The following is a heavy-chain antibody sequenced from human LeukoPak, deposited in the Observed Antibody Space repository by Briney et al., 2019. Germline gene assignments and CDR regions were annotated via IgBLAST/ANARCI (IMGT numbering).Heavy chain of an antibody. CDR2: INPNSGGT. D-gene: IGHD3-9*01. Sequence: ASVKVSCKASGYTFTGYYMHWVRQAPGQGLEWMGWINPNSGGTNYAQKFQGRVTMTRDTSISTAYMELSRLRPDDTAVYYCARDRGLLRYFDWSTSMDVWGKGTTVTVSS. CDR1: GYTFTGYY. J-gene: IGHJ6*03. V-gene: IGHV1-2*02. CDR3: ARDRGLLRYFDWSTSMDV.